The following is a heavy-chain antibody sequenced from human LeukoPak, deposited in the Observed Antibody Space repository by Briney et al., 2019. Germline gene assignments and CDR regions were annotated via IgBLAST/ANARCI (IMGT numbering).Heavy chain of an antibody. D-gene: IGHD4-17*01. CDR3: ARDQTTVTTDYYYYYYMDV. CDR2: IYTSGST. J-gene: IGHJ6*03. Sequence: SETLSLTCTVSGGSISSYYWSWIRQPPGKGLEWIGYIYTSGSTNYNPSLKSRVTISVDTSKNQFSLKLSSVTAADTAVYYCARDQTTVTTDYYYYYYMDVWGKGTTVTVSS. CDR1: GGSISSYY. V-gene: IGHV4-4*09.